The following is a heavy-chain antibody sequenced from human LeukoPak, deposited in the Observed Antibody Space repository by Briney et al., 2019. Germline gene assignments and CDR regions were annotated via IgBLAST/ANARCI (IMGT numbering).Heavy chain of an antibody. CDR1: GYTFTGYY. Sequence: ASVKVSCKASGYTFTGYYMHWVRQAPGQGLEWMGRINPNSGGTNYAQKFQGRVTMTRDTSISTAYMELSRLRSDDTAVYYCAREGPGSGYYRSYWYFDLWGRGTLVTVSS. J-gene: IGHJ2*01. CDR2: INPNSGGT. V-gene: IGHV1-2*06. D-gene: IGHD3-22*01. CDR3: AREGPGSGYYRSYWYFDL.